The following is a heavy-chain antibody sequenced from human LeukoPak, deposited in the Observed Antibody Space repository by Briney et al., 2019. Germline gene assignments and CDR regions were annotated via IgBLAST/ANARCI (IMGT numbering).Heavy chain of an antibody. V-gene: IGHV3-23*01. CDR3: AKWEQWLVDY. CDR1: GFTFSSYA. CDR2: ISDSGGST. D-gene: IGHD6-19*01. J-gene: IGHJ4*02. Sequence: GGSLRPSCAASGFTFSSYAMSWVRQAPGKGLEWVSGISDSGGSTYYADSVKGRFTISRDNSKNTLYLQMNSLRAEDTAVYYCAKWEQWLVDYWGQGTLVTVSS.